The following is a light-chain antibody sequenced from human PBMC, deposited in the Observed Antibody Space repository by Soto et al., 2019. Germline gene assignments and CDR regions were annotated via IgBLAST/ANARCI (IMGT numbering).Light chain of an antibody. CDR3: QQHGSSSWT. CDR2: GAS. V-gene: IGKV3-20*01. CDR1: QSISSSY. J-gene: IGKJ1*01. Sequence: EIVLTQSPGTLTLSPGXRATLSCRASQSISSSYLAWYQQRPGQAPRLLIYGASSRATGIPDRFSGSGSGTEFTLTISRLEPEDFAVYYCQQHGSSSWTFGQGTKVDIK.